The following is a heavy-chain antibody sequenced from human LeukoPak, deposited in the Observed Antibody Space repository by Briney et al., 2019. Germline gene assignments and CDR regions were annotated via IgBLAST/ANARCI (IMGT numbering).Heavy chain of an antibody. V-gene: IGHV3-30*02. CDR3: AKEYTDISGWYFCYYYYMDV. Sequence: GGSLRLSCAASGFTFSSYGMHWVRQAPGKGLEWVAFIRYDGSNKYYADSVKGRFTISRDNSKNTLYLQMNSLRAEDTAVYYCAKEYTDISGWYFCYYYYMDVWGKGTTVTISS. J-gene: IGHJ6*03. CDR1: GFTFSSYG. D-gene: IGHD6-19*01. CDR2: IRYDGSNK.